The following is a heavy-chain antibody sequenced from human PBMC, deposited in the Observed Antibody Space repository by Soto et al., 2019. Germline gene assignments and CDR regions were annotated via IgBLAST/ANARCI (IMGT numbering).Heavy chain of an antibody. V-gene: IGHV3-74*03. CDR3: GPLGNFGVVMGH. CDR2: ISRDGLGT. J-gene: IGHJ4*02. CDR1: GFTFSTYW. D-gene: IGHD3-3*01. Sequence: EVQLVESGGGLVQPGGSLRLSCAASGFTFSTYWMHWVRQAPGKGLVWVSRISRDGLGTTYAESVKGRFTISRDNTKNTLSLQMNSLRVEDTAVYYCGPLGNFGVVMGHWGQGTLVTVSS.